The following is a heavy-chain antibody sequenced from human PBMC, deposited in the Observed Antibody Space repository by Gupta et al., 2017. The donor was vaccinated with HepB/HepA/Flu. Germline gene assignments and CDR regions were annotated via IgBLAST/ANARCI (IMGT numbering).Heavy chain of an antibody. CDR3: GKVAQAAGDTGHFDF. Sequence: EVQLLESGGDLVQPEGSLRLSCVVSGFTFKMYAMSWVRQVPGKGLEWVSSISASGGRTYYADSVKGRLTISRDNSRNTLYLQMNSLRAEDTAVYFCGKVAQAAGDTGHFDFWGQGTQVTVSS. D-gene: IGHD6-13*01. CDR1: GFTFKMYA. CDR2: ISASGGRT. V-gene: IGHV3-23*01. J-gene: IGHJ4*02.